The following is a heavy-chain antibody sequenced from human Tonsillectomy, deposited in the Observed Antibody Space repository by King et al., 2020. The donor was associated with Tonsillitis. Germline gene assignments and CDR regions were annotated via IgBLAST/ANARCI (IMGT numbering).Heavy chain of an antibody. Sequence: VQLVESGGGVVQPGRSLRLSCAASGFTFSTYGMHWVRQAPGKGLEWVAVISYDGSNKYYADSVKGRFTISRDNSKNTLYLQMNSLRAEDTAVYYCAIPFDSSVYSPGHDSFDIWGQGTMAPASS. D-gene: IGHD3-22*01. CDR1: GFTFSTYG. J-gene: IGHJ3*02. CDR2: ISYDGSNK. CDR3: AIPFDSSVYSPGHDSFDI. V-gene: IGHV3-30*03.